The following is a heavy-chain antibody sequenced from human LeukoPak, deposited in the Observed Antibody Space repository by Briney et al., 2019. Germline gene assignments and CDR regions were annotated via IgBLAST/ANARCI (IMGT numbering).Heavy chain of an antibody. D-gene: IGHD2/OR15-2a*01. Sequence: GGSLRLSCAAAGFTFSRYWMNWARQAPGKGLEWVASINNNGNVNYYVDSVKGRFTISRDNAKNSLYLQMSNLRAEDTAVYYCARDNTNWGQGTLVTVSS. CDR2: INNNGNVN. CDR3: ARDNTN. J-gene: IGHJ4*02. CDR1: GFTFSRYW. V-gene: IGHV3-7*03.